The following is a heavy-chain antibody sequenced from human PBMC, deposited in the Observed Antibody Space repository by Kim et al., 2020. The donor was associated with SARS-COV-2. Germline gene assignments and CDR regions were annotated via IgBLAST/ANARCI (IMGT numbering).Heavy chain of an antibody. J-gene: IGHJ6*02. CDR3: ARHASITIFGVVRGPGGMDV. V-gene: IGHV4-59*08. CDR2: IYYSGST. Sequence: SETLSLTCTVSGGSISSYYWSWIRQPPGKGLEWIGYIYYSGSTNYNPSLKSRVTISVDTSKNQFSLKLSSVTAADTAVYYCARHASITIFGVVRGPGGMDVWGQGTTVTVSS. CDR1: GGSISSYY. D-gene: IGHD3-3*01.